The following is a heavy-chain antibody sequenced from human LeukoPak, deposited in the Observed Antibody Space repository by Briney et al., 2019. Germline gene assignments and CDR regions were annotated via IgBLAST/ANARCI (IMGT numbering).Heavy chain of an antibody. CDR3: ARASYCSGGSCYTLGAFDI. CDR1: GYTFTSYY. J-gene: IGHJ3*02. Sequence: ASVKVSCKAFGYTFTSYYIHWVRQAPGQGLDWMGIINPSGGSTRYAQKLQGRVTMTRDMSTSTLYMELSSLRSEDTAVYYCARASYCSGGSCYTLGAFDIWGQGTMVTVSS. V-gene: IGHV1-46*01. D-gene: IGHD2-15*01. CDR2: INPSGGST.